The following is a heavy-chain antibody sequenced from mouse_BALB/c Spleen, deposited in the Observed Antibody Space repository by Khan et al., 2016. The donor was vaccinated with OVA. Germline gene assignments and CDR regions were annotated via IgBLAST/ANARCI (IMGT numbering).Heavy chain of an antibody. CDR3: SRGYYGVPFAY. J-gene: IGHJ3*01. V-gene: IGHV5-4*02. D-gene: IGHD2-13*01. CDR1: GFTFSDYY. Sequence: EVKLEVSGGGLVKPGGSLKLSCAASGFTFSDYYMYWVRQTPEKRLEWVATISDGGSYTYYPDSVKGRFTISRDDVKNNLYLQMSRLKSEDTAMYYWSRGYYGVPFAYWGQGTLVTVSA. CDR2: ISDGGSYT.